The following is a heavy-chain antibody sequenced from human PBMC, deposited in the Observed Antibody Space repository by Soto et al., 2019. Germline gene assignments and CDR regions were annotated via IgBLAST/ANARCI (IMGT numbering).Heavy chain of an antibody. D-gene: IGHD3-10*01. CDR1: GFTFSSYG. CDR2: IWYDGSNK. J-gene: IGHJ4*02. Sequence: QVQLVESGGGVVQPGRSLRLSCAASGFTFSSYGMHWVRQAPGTGLELVAGIWYDGSNKYYADSVKGRFTISRDNSKNTRYLQLDSLRAAYTAVYYCARGYGSGSSRDYWGQGTLVTVSS. CDR3: ARGYGSGSSRDY. V-gene: IGHV3-33*01.